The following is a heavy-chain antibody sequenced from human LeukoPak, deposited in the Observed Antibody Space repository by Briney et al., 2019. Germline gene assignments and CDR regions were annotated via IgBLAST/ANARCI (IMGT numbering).Heavy chain of an antibody. J-gene: IGHJ4*02. D-gene: IGHD2-15*01. CDR3: AREAFCSGGSCSLDY. Sequence: ASVKVSCKASGYTFTGYYIHWVRQAPGQGLEWMGWINPNSGGTNYAQKFQGRVTMTRDTSISTAYMELSRLRSDDTAVYYCAREAFCSGGSCSLDYWGQETLVTVSS. CDR1: GYTFTGYY. V-gene: IGHV1-2*02. CDR2: INPNSGGT.